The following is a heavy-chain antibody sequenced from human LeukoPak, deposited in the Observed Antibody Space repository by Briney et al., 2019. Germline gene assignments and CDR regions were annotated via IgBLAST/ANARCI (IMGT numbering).Heavy chain of an antibody. J-gene: IGHJ4*02. V-gene: IGHV4-4*02. Sequence: KPSGTLSLTCAVSGGSISSSNWWTWVRQPPGKGLEWIGEVYHSGSTNYNPSLRSRVTISVDKSENQFSLKLSSVTAADTAVYYCARRGLYNRGGGSCYSVDFWGQGTLVTVSS. CDR3: ARRGLYNRGGGSCYSVDF. D-gene: IGHD2-15*01. CDR2: VYHSGST. CDR1: GGSISSSNW.